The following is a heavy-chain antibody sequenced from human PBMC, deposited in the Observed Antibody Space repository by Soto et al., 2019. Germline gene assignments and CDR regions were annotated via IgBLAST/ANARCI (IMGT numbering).Heavy chain of an antibody. D-gene: IGHD1-1*01. V-gene: IGHV3-23*01. J-gene: IGHJ4*02. Sequence: PGGSLRLSCAASGFTISSNAMYWVRQAPGKGLEWVSAISDRGDTTHYADSVKGRFTISRDTSKNTLCLQLNTLRGDDTAVYYCAKDKPGTTSFDYWGQGTLVTVSS. CDR1: GFTISSNA. CDR2: ISDRGDTT. CDR3: AKDKPGTTSFDY.